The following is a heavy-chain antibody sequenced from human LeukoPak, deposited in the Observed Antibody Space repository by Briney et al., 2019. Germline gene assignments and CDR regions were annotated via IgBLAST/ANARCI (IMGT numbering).Heavy chain of an antibody. CDR1: GHSISSDYY. J-gene: IGHJ4*02. V-gene: IGHV4-38-2*01. Sequence: SETLSLTCAVSGHSISSDYYWGWIRQPPGKGLEWIGSIYHSGSTYYNPSLKSRVTILVDTSKSQFSLKLSSVTAADTAVYYCARAYRTIDYWGQETLVTVSS. CDR3: ARAYRTIDY. CDR2: IYHSGST. D-gene: IGHD1/OR15-1a*01.